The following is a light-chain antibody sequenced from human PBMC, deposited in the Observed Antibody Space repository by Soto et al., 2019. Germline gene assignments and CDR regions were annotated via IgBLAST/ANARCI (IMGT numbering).Light chain of an antibody. V-gene: IGKV1-33*01. CDR3: QQYDNLPSIT. CDR2: DAS. J-gene: IGKJ5*01. CDR1: QDISNY. Sequence: DIQMTQSPSSLSASVGDRVTITCQASQDISNYLNSYQQKPGKAPKLLIYDASNLETGVPSRFSGSSSGTDFTFTISNLQPEDIATYYCQQYDNLPSITFGQGTRLEIK.